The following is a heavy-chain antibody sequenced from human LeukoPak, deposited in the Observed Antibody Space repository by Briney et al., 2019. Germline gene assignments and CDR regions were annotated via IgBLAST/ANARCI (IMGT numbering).Heavy chain of an antibody. J-gene: IGHJ4*02. Sequence: PGGSLRLSCAASGFTFSSYEIMWVRQAPGKGLEWVSYISSRGSTRYYADSVKGRFTISRDNAKNSLYLQMNSLRAEDTAVYYCARMYSGSYNLDYWGQGTPVTVSS. CDR1: GFTFSSYE. CDR3: ARMYSGSYNLDY. CDR2: ISSRGSTR. V-gene: IGHV3-48*03. D-gene: IGHD1-26*01.